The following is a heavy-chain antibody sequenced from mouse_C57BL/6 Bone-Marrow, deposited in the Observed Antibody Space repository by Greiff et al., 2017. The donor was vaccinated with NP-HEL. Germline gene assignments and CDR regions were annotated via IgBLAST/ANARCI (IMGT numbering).Heavy chain of an antibody. Sequence: VKLMESDAELVKPGASVKISCKVSGYTFTDHTIHWMKQRPEQGLEWIGYIYPRDGSTKYNEKFKGKATLTADKSSSTAYMQLNSLTSEDSAVYFCARTIYYGYDPYYYAMDYWGQGTSVTVSS. CDR1: GYTFTDHT. CDR3: ARTIYYGYDPYYYAMDY. D-gene: IGHD2-2*01. V-gene: IGHV1-78*01. CDR2: IYPRDGST. J-gene: IGHJ4*01.